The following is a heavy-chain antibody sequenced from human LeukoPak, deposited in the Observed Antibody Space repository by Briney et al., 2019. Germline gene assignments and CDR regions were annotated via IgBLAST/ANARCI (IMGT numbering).Heavy chain of an antibody. V-gene: IGHV4-4*02. CDR3: ARDRINLGAFDI. CDR1: GGSISSSNW. CDR2: IYHSGST. Sequence: SETLSLTCAVSGGSISSSNWWSWVRQPPGKGLEWIGEIYHSGSTNYNLSLKSRVTISVDTSKNQFSLKLSSVTAADTAVYYCARDRINLGAFDIWGQGTMVAVSS. J-gene: IGHJ3*02. D-gene: IGHD7-27*01.